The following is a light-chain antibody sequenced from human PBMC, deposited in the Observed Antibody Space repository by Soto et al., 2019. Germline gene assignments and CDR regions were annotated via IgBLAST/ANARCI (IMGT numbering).Light chain of an antibody. CDR2: EVS. CDR3: CSYAGSSLYVV. Sequence: QSALTQPASVSGSPGQSITISCTGTSSDVGSYNLVSWYQQHPGKAPKLMIYEVSKRPSGVSNRFSGSKSGNTASLTISGLQAEDEADYYYCSYAGSSLYVVFGGGTQLTVL. V-gene: IGLV2-23*02. CDR1: SSDVGSYNL. J-gene: IGLJ2*01.